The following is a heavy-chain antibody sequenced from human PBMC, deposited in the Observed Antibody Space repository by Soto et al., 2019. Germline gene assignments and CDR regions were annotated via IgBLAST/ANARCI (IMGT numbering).Heavy chain of an antibody. Sequence: PGGSLRLSCAASGFTFSSYAMRWVRQAPGKGLEWVAVISYDGSNKYYADSVKGRFTISSDNSKNKLYLQMNSLRSEDTAVYYCAREGPVAGTKSPNWFDPWGQGTLVTVSS. CDR3: AREGPVAGTKSPNWFDP. J-gene: IGHJ5*02. CDR1: GFTFSSYA. D-gene: IGHD6-19*01. CDR2: ISYDGSNK. V-gene: IGHV3-30-3*01.